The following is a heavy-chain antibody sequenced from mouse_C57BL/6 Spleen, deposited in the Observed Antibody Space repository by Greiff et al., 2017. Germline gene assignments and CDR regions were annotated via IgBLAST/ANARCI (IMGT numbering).Heavy chain of an antibody. CDR2: IRSKSNNYAT. Sequence: EVQRVESGGGLVQPKGSLKLSCAASGFSFNTYAMNWVRQAPGKGLEWVARIRSKSNNYATYYADSVKDRFTISRDDSESMLYLQMNNLKTEDTAMYYCVRQGTVYYFDYWGQGTTLTVSS. CDR3: VRQGTVYYFDY. CDR1: GFSFNTYA. D-gene: IGHD1-1*01. J-gene: IGHJ2*01. V-gene: IGHV10-1*01.